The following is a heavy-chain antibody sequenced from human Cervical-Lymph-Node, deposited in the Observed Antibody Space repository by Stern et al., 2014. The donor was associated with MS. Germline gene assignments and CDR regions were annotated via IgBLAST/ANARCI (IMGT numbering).Heavy chain of an antibody. J-gene: IGHJ4*02. CDR2: ISYDGSIR. CDR1: GFTFSTYA. V-gene: IGHV3-30*18. CDR3: AKDFKTRKSHYFDY. Sequence: VQLLESGGGVVQPGRSLRLSCAASGFTFSTYAMHWVRQAPGMGLEWVAIISYDGSIRYHADSVTVRLTSSRDNSNSTLYLQLNSLRPEDTAVYFCAKDFKTRKSHYFDYWGQGTLVTVSS.